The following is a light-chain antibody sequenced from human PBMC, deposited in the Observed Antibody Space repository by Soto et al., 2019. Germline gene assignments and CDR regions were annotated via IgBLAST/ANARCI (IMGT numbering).Light chain of an antibody. CDR2: EDN. Sequence: QSVLTQPPSVSAAPGQKVTISCSGSSSNIGIDYVSWYQPLPGTAPKLLIYEDNKRPSGIPDRFSGSKSGTSATLDITGLQTGDEADYYCGAWDTSLSGGIFGGGTKLTVL. CDR1: SSNIGIDY. J-gene: IGLJ2*01. CDR3: GAWDTSLSGGI. V-gene: IGLV1-51*02.